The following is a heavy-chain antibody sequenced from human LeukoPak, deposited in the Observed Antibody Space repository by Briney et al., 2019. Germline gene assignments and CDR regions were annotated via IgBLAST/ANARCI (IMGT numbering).Heavy chain of an antibody. D-gene: IGHD1-1*01. J-gene: IGHJ4*02. CDR2: IYPDDSDT. V-gene: IGHV5-51*01. Sequence: GESLKISCKTSGYSFTTYWIGWVRQMPGTGLEWVGAIYPDDSDTRYSPSFQGQVVISADRSIRTAYLQWNTMKTSDTAMYYCARAGYNWNAWDYWGQGTLVTVSS. CDR3: ARAGYNWNAWDY. CDR1: GYSFTTYW.